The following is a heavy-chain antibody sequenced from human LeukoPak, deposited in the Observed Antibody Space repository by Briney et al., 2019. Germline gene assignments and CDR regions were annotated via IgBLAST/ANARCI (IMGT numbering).Heavy chain of an antibody. Sequence: GGSLRLSCAASGFTFSSYAMSWVRQAPGKGLEWVSAVSISGGSTYYADSVKGRFTISRDNSKNTLYLQMNSLRAEDTAVFYCAKDMYYFDYWGQGTLVIVSS. CDR2: VSISGGST. V-gene: IGHV3-23*01. J-gene: IGHJ4*02. CDR1: GFTFSSYA. D-gene: IGHD3-10*02. CDR3: AKDMYYFDY.